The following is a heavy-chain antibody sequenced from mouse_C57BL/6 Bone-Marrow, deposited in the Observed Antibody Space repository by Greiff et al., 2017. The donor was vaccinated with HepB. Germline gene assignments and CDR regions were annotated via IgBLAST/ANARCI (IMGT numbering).Heavy chain of an antibody. CDR3: ATKDYDNYAMDY. Sequence: EVMLVESGGGLVKPGGSLKLSCAASGFTFSDYGMHWVRQAPEKGLEWVAYISSGSSTIYYADTVKGRFPISRDNAKNTLFLQMTSLRSEDTAMYYCATKDYDNYAMDYWGQGTSVTVSS. CDR2: ISSGSSTI. V-gene: IGHV5-17*01. D-gene: IGHD2-4*01. J-gene: IGHJ4*01. CDR1: GFTFSDYG.